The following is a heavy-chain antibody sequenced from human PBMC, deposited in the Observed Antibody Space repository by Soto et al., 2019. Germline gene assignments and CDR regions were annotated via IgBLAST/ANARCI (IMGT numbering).Heavy chain of an antibody. CDR2: ISGTASRT. V-gene: IGHV3-23*01. Sequence: EVQLLESGGGLVLPGGSLRLSCAGSGFTPTTTPLSWVRQPPGKGLVWVTTISGTASRTYYVDSVKGRFFISRDNSKNTVTLPMNTLTLDDTAVYYCAPSFRDFDNWGQGTRVTVSS. J-gene: IGHJ4*02. CDR3: APSFRDFDN. CDR1: GFTPTTTP.